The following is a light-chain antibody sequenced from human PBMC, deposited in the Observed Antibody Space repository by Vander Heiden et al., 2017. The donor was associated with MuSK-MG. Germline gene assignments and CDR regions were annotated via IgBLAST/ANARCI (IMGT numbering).Light chain of an antibody. CDR1: SSDVGGYNY. CDR3: SSYTSSSTLYV. CDR2: DVS. Sequence: QSALTQPAPVSGSPGQSITISCTGTSSDVGGYNYVSWYQQDPGKAPKLTIYDVSNRPSGVSNRFSGSKSGNTASLTISGLQAEDEADYYCSSYTSSSTLYVFGTGTKVTVL. J-gene: IGLJ1*01. V-gene: IGLV2-14*01.